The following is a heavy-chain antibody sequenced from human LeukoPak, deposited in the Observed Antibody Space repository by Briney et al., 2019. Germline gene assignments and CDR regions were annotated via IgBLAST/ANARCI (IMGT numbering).Heavy chain of an antibody. J-gene: IGHJ4*02. CDR3: ARRPYSSSWPFNY. CDR1: GGSFSGYY. CDR2: INHSGST. Sequence: SETLSLTCAVYGGSFSGYYWSWIRQPPGKGLEWIGEINHSGSTNYNPSLKSRVTISVDTSKNQFSLEVSSVTAADTAVYYCARRPYSSSWPFNYWGQGTVVTVSS. D-gene: IGHD6-13*01. V-gene: IGHV4-34*01.